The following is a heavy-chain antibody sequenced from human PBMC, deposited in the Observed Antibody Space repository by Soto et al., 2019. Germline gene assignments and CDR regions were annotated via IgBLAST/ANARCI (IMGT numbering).Heavy chain of an antibody. J-gene: IGHJ4*02. CDR1: GFTFSSYG. V-gene: IGHV3-30*18. D-gene: IGHD3-9*01. CDR3: AKEEAKLVYYFDY. CDR2: ISHDGGNK. Sequence: QVQLVESGGGVVQPGRSLRLSCAASGFTFSSYGMHWVRQAPGKGLEWVSLISHDGGNKYYADSVKGRFTISRDNSKNTLFLQMNSLRAEDTAVYYCAKEEAKLVYYFDYWGQGTLVTVSS.